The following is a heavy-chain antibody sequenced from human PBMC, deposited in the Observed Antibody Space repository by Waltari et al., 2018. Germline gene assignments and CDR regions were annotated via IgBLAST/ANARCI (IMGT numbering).Heavy chain of an antibody. D-gene: IGHD6-13*01. CDR2: IYSGGST. V-gene: IGHV3-53*01. Sequence: EVQLVESGGGWIPPGGSLSISCAASGVTVSSNYMSWVRQAPGKGLEWVSVIYSGGSTYYADSVKGRFTISRDNSKNTLYLQMNSLRAEDTAVYYCARAVGQLVDFWGQGTLVTVSS. J-gene: IGHJ4*02. CDR1: GVTVSSNY. CDR3: ARAVGQLVDF.